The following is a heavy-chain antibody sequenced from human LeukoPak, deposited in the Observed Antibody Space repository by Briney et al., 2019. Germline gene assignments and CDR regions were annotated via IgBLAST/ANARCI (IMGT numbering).Heavy chain of an antibody. CDR3: ARLGAQYTGSGS. Sequence: GGSLRLSCAASGFTFSSYSMNWVRQAPGKGLEWVSSISSSSSYIYYADSVKGRFTISRDNAKNSLYLQMNSLRAEDTAVYYCARLGAQYTGSGSWGQGTLVTVSS. J-gene: IGHJ5*02. V-gene: IGHV3-21*01. D-gene: IGHD3-3*01. CDR2: ISSSSSYI. CDR1: GFTFSSYS.